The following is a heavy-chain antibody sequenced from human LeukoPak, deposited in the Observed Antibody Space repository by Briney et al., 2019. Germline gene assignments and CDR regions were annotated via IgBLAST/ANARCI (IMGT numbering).Heavy chain of an antibody. D-gene: IGHD1-14*01. CDR1: GGTFSSYA. Sequence: WASVKVSCKASGGTFSSYAISWVRQAPGQGLEWMGWINPNSGGTNYAQKFQGWVTMTRDTSISTGYMELSRLRSDDTAVYYCARVDREIGIPSYAFDIWGQGTMVTVSS. CDR2: INPNSGGT. J-gene: IGHJ3*02. CDR3: ARVDREIGIPSYAFDI. V-gene: IGHV1-2*04.